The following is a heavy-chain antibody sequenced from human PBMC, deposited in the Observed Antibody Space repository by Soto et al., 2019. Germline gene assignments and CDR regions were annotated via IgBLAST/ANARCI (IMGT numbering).Heavy chain of an antibody. V-gene: IGHV1-18*01. CDR3: ARDPVAGTYFDY. Sequence: QVQLVQSGAEVKKPGASVKVSCKASGYTFISYGISWVRQAPGQGLEWMGWINDFNGNTNYAQKLQGRVTMTRDTSTSTAYMELRSLRSDDTAVYYCARDPVAGTYFDYWGQGTLVPVSS. CDR1: GYTFISYG. CDR2: INDFNGNT. J-gene: IGHJ4*02. D-gene: IGHD6-19*01.